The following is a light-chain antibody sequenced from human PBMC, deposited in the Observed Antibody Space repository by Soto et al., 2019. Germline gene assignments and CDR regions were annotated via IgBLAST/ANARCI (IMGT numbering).Light chain of an antibody. V-gene: IGLV2-8*01. CDR2: EVN. CDR3: SSFAGSNYSV. Sequence: QSVLTQPPSATGSLGQSVTISCTGSGSDIGAYPYVSWYQQHAGKPPKLIIYEVNERPSGVPDRFSGSKTGTTASLTVSGLQSEDEADYFCSSFAGSNYSVFGSGTKVTVL. CDR1: GSDIGAYPY. J-gene: IGLJ1*01.